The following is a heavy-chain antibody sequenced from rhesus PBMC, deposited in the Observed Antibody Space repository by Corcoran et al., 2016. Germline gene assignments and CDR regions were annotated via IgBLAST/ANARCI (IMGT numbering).Heavy chain of an antibody. Sequence: QVQLQESGPGLVKPSETLSLTCAVSGYSISSGYDWGWIRQPPGKGLEYIGYINNRGSTYNNPSLKSRVTISKDTSKNQFSLKLSSVTAADMAVYYCARRDFWGQGVLVTVSS. CDR3: ARRDF. CDR2: INNRGST. J-gene: IGHJ5-2*01. V-gene: IGHV4-99*01. CDR1: GYSISSGYD.